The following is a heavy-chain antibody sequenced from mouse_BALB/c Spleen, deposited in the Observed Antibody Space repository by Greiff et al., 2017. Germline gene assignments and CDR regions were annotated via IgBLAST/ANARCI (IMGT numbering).Heavy chain of an antibody. Sequence: EVKVEESGPSLVKPSQTLSLTCSVTGDSITSGYWNWIRKFPGNKLEYMGYISYSGSTYYNPSLKSRISITRDTSKNQYYLQLNSVTTEDTATYYCARWIYDGYSSWFAYWGQGTLVTVSA. CDR1: GDSITSGY. J-gene: IGHJ3*01. D-gene: IGHD2-3*01. V-gene: IGHV3-8*02. CDR3: ARWIYDGYSSWFAY. CDR2: ISYSGST.